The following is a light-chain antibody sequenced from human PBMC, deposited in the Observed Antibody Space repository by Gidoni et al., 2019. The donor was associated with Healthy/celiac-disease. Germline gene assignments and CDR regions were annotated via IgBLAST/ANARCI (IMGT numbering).Light chain of an antibody. Sequence: EIVLTQSPATRSLSPGERATLSCRASQSVSSYLAWYQQKPGQAPRLLIYDASNRATGIPARFSGSGSGTDFTLTISSLEPEDFAVYYCQQRSNWPENTFGQGTKLEIK. CDR2: DAS. CDR3: QQRSNWPENT. V-gene: IGKV3-11*01. CDR1: QSVSSY. J-gene: IGKJ2*01.